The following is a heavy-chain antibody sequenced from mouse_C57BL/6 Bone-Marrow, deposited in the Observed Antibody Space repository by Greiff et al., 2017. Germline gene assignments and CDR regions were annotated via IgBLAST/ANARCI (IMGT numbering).Heavy chain of an antibody. CDR3: ARDAWDYPNAMDY. CDR2: SRNKANDYTT. V-gene: IGHV7-1*01. J-gene: IGHJ4*01. D-gene: IGHD2-4*01. Sequence: EVKLVESGGGLVQSGRSLRLSCATSGFTFSDFYMEWVRQAPGKGLEWIAASRNKANDYTTEYSASVKGRFIVSRDTSQSILYLQMNALRAEDTAIYYCARDAWDYPNAMDYWGQGTSVTVSS. CDR1: GFTFSDFY.